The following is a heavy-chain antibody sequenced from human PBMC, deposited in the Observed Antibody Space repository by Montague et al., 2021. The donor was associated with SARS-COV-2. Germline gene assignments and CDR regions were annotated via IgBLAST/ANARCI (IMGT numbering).Heavy chain of an antibody. V-gene: IGHV2-70*01. J-gene: IGHJ6*02. Sequence: PALVKPTQTLTLTCTFSGFSLSTSGMCVSWIRQPPGRALEWLALIDWDDDKYYSTSLKTRLTISKYTSKNQVVLTMTNMDPVDTATYYCARTHYDILTVSGYYGMDVWGQGTTVTVSS. CDR2: IDWDDDK. D-gene: IGHD3-9*01. CDR3: ARTHYDILTVSGYYGMDV. CDR1: GFSLSTSGMC.